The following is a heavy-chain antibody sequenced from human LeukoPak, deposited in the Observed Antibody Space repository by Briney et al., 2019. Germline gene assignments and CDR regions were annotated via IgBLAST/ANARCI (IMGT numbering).Heavy chain of an antibody. CDR3: ARTLTYYYDSSGYPAHWFDP. Sequence: PSETLSLTCTVSGVSLSSYYWSWIRQPPGKGLEWIGYIYYSGSTNYNPSLKSRVTISVDTSKNQFSLKLSSVTAADTAVYYCARTLTYYYDSSGYPAHWFDPWGQGTLVTVSS. D-gene: IGHD3-22*01. CDR2: IYYSGST. CDR1: GVSLSSYY. V-gene: IGHV4-59*01. J-gene: IGHJ5*02.